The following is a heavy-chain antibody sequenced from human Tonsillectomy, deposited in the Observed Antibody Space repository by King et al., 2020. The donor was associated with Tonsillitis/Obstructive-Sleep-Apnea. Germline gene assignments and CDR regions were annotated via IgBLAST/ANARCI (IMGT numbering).Heavy chain of an antibody. CDR3: ARAYNPRALDH. Sequence: QLVQSGVEVKKPGASVKVSCKASGYTFSNYGISWVRQAPGQGLEWMAWISAHNGNTKCAQKFQGRVTMTTDTSTNTAYMELRSLRSDDTALYFCARAYNPRALDHWGQGTLVTVSS. CDR1: GYTFSNYG. J-gene: IGHJ5*02. V-gene: IGHV1-18*01. CDR2: ISAHNGNT. D-gene: IGHD1-14*01.